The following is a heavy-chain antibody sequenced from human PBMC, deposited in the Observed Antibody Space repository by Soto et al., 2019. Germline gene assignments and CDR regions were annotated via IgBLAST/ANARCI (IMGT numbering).Heavy chain of an antibody. J-gene: IGHJ5*02. Sequence: EVHLVESGGGWVKPGGSLTLSCVASGFTFGDAWMNWVRQAAGKGLEWVGHVKTKSEGETTDYAAPVKGRFTIWRDDSTNTLYLQMTSLKSEETGKYFCTTLGPSWGQGTQVTVSS. V-gene: IGHV3-15*07. CDR1: GFTFGDAW. CDR3: TTLGPS. CDR2: VKTKSEGETT.